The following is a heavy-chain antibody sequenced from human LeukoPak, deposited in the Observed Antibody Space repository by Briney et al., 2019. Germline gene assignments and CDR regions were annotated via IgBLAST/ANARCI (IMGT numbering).Heavy chain of an antibody. Sequence: GGSLRLSCTVSGFTVSSNSMSWVRQAPGKGLEWVSFIYSDNTHYSDSVKGRFTISRDNSKNTLYLQMNGLRAEDTAVYYCAKSIAVAFYSWGQGTLVTVSS. D-gene: IGHD6-19*01. CDR1: GFTVSSNS. CDR3: AKSIAVAFYS. J-gene: IGHJ4*02. CDR2: IYSDNT. V-gene: IGHV3-53*01.